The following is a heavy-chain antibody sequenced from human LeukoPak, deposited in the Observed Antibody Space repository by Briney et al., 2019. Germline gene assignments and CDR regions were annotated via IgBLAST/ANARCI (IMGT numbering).Heavy chain of an antibody. J-gene: IGHJ4*02. Sequence: GGSLRLSCAGTGFTFSSYAMSWVRQAPGKGLEWVSAVSGSGGSTYYADSAKGRFTISKDNSKNTLYLQMNSLRAEDTAVYYCARARGDCSSTSCYSNWGQGTLVTVSS. V-gene: IGHV3-23*01. CDR2: VSGSGGST. CDR3: ARARGDCSSTSCYSN. D-gene: IGHD2-2*02. CDR1: GFTFSSYA.